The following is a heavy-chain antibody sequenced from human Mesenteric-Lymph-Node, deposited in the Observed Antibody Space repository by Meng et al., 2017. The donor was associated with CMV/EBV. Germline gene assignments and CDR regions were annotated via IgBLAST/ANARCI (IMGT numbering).Heavy chain of an antibody. CDR3: ARGTSITVPWSAVDP. V-gene: IGHV3-30*04. D-gene: IGHD3-3*01. CDR2: ISYDGSDK. Sequence: LSLTCAASGFTFSSYPMHWVRQAPGKGLEWVAVISYDGSDKYYADSVKGRFTVSRDNSKNTVYLQMSSLRAEDSAVYYCARGTSITVPWSAVDPRGQGTLVTVSS. J-gene: IGHJ5*02. CDR1: GFTFSSYP.